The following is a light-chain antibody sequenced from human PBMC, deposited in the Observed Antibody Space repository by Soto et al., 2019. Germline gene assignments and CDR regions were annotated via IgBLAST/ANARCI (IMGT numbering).Light chain of an antibody. CDR3: QQRSNWPPGGT. J-gene: IGKJ1*01. CDR2: DAS. V-gene: IGKV3-11*01. CDR1: QSVSSY. Sequence: EIVLTQSPATLSLSPGKRATLSCRASQSVSSYLAWYQQKPGQAPRLLIYDASNRATGIPPRFSGSGSGTDFTLTISSLEPEDFAVYYCQQRSNWPPGGTFGQGTKVDIK.